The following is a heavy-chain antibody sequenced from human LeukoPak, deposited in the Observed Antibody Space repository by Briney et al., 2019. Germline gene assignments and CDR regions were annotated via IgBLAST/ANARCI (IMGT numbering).Heavy chain of an antibody. J-gene: IGHJ4*02. Sequence: ASVKVSCKASGGTFISYAISWVRQAPGQGLEWRGRIIPILGIANYAQKFQGRGTITADKSTSTAYMQLSSLRSEDTAVYYCAREVPAHGYDDYWGQGTLVTVSS. CDR3: AREVPAHGYDDY. D-gene: IGHD5-18*01. V-gene: IGHV1-69*04. CDR1: GGTFISYA. CDR2: IIPILGIA.